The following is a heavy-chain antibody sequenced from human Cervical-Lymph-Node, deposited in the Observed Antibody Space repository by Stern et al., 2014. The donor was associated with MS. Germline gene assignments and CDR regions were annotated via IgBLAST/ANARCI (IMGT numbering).Heavy chain of an antibody. Sequence: QMQLVQSGPEVKRPGTSERVSCKASGFTFLSSAMQWVRQARGQPIEWLGFIVVDRADTRYAQKFHYRVSISSYISTRTVNMDLSSLRSEDTAVYYCAAEGEYIRSWIYHYTGMYVWGQGTTVTVSS. CDR2: IVVDRADT. CDR1: GFTFLSSA. V-gene: IGHV1-58*02. CDR3: AAEGEYIRSWIYHYTGMYV. J-gene: IGHJ6*02. D-gene: IGHD2/OR15-2a*01.